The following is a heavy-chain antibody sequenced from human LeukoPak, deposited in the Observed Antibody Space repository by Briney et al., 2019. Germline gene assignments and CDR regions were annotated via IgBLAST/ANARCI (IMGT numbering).Heavy chain of an antibody. Sequence: PGGSLRLSCAASGITFSHHGMDWVRQAPGKGLEWVAGIQYDGSIKFYLDSVKGRFTISRDNSKNTLDLQMNSLRFEDTAVYFCVQGGQYTRAYSDAFGLWGQGTTVTVSS. V-gene: IGHV3-30*03. CDR3: VQGGQYTRAYSDAFGL. CDR2: IQYDGSIK. D-gene: IGHD2-21*01. CDR1: GITFSHHG. J-gene: IGHJ3*01.